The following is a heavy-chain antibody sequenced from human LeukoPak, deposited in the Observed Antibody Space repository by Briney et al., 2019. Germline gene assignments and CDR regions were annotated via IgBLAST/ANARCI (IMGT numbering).Heavy chain of an antibody. CDR3: ARLDIVAIVGATGFDY. Sequence: ASVKVSCKASGYIFTDYYMHWVRQAPGQGLEWVGWINPNSGGTNYAQKFQGRVTMTRDTSISTAYMELSRLRSDDTAVYYCARLDIVAIVGATGFDYWGQGTLVTVSS. CDR1: GYIFTDYY. J-gene: IGHJ4*02. V-gene: IGHV1-2*02. D-gene: IGHD2-15*01. CDR2: INPNSGGT.